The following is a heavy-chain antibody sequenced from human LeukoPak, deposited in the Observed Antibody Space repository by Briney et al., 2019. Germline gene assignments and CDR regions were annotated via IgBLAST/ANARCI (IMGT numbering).Heavy chain of an antibody. CDR3: ASSHLLGLDV. Sequence: SETLSLTCTVSGCSISSSSYYWGWIGQPPGKGLEWIGRIYYSGSTYYNPSLKRRVTISVDTSKNQFSLKLSSVTAADTAVYYCASSHLLGLDVWGKETTVTVSS. CDR1: GCSISSSSYY. D-gene: IGHD1-26*01. CDR2: IYYSGST. V-gene: IGHV4-39*07. J-gene: IGHJ6*04.